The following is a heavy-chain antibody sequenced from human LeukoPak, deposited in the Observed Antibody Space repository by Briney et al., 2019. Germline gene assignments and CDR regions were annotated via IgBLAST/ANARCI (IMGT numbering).Heavy chain of an antibody. CDR1: GYTFSSYE. V-gene: IGHV1-8*01. CDR2: MTPNSGHT. J-gene: IGHJ4*02. Sequence: GPSVKVSGKASGYTFSSYEIIWVRQASGQGLEWMGWMTPNSGHTGYAQKFQGRVTMTRSTSISTAYRELTSLTSEDSAVYYCARSIVGVRKRNDYWGQGTLVTVSS. D-gene: IGHD1-26*01. CDR3: ARSIVGVRKRNDY.